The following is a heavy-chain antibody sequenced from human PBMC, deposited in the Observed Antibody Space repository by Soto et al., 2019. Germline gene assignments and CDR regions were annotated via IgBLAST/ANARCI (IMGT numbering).Heavy chain of an antibody. CDR3: AREDTAMVITGYYDYYGMDV. Sequence: QVQLVESGGGVVQPGRSLRLSCAASGFTFSSYGMHWVRQAPGKGLVWVAVIWYDGSNKYYSVSVKGRFTISRDNSNNTLYLQINSLRAEDTAVYYCAREDTAMVITGYYDYYGMDVWGQGTTVTVSS. CDR2: IWYDGSNK. V-gene: IGHV3-33*01. CDR1: GFTFSSYG. D-gene: IGHD5-18*01. J-gene: IGHJ6*02.